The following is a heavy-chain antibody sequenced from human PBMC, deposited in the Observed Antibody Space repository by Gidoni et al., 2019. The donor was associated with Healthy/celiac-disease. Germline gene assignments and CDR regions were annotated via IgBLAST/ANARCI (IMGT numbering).Heavy chain of an antibody. D-gene: IGHD1-7*01. CDR3: ARGRSKHNWNYFHYYYYGMDV. J-gene: IGHJ6*02. Sequence: IYYSGSTYYNPSLKSRVTISVDTSKNQFSLKLSSVTAADTAVYYCARGRSKHNWNYFHYYYYGMDVWGQGTTVTVSS. CDR2: IYYSGST. V-gene: IGHV4-30-4*01.